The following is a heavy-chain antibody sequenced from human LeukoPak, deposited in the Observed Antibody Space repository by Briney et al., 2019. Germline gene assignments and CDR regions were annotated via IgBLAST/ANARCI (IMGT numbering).Heavy chain of an antibody. CDR2: ISSSSSYI. CDR3: ASGIAAASVLHYFDY. V-gene: IGHV3-21*01. CDR1: GFTFSSYS. J-gene: IGHJ4*02. Sequence: PGGSLRLSCAASGFTFSSYSMNWVRQAPGKGLEWVSSISSSSSYIYYADSVKGRFTISRDNAKNSLYLQMNSLRAEDTAVYYCASGIAAASVLHYFDYWGQGTLVTVSS. D-gene: IGHD6-13*01.